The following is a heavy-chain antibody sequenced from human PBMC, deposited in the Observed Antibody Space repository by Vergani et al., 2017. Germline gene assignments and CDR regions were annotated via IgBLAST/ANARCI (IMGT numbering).Heavy chain of an antibody. D-gene: IGHD3-3*01. J-gene: IGHJ5*02. CDR1: GGSISSGDYY. CDR3: ARAGSSYYDFWSGYFFDP. Sequence: QVQLQESGPGLVKPSQTLSLTCTVSGGSISSGDYYWSWIRQPPGKGLEWIGYINYSGSTYYNPSLKSRVTISVDTSKNPFSLKLSSVTAADTAVYYCARAGSSYYDFWSGYFFDPWGQGTLVTVSS. V-gene: IGHV4-30-4*08. CDR2: INYSGST.